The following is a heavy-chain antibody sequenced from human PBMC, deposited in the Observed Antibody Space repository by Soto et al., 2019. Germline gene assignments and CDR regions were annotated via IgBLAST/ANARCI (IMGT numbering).Heavy chain of an antibody. Sequence: GGSLRFSCAGSGFSFNIGGMSWVRQAPGKGLEWVAGISAGGESADYADSVKGRFTISRDNSKNTLYLQMNSLGAEDTAMYYCANSGGYYPRAYYFDYWGQGTLVTVSS. CDR2: ISAGGESA. D-gene: IGHD1-26*01. V-gene: IGHV3-23*01. J-gene: IGHJ4*02. CDR1: GFSFNIGG. CDR3: ANSGGYYPRAYYFDY.